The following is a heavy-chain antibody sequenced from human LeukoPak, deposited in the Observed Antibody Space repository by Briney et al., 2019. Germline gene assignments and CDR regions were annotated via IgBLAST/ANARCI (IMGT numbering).Heavy chain of an antibody. CDR2: IYYSGST. D-gene: IGHD2-2*01. J-gene: IGHJ5*02. Sequence: SETLSLTCTVSGVSISSSIYYWGWIRQPPGKGLEWIGSIYYSGSTHYNPSLKSRVAISVDTSKNLFSLKLSSVTAADTAVYYCARTDIVVEPAASNGRSWFDPWGQGTLVTVSS. V-gene: IGHV4-39*01. CDR1: GVSISSSIYY. CDR3: ARTDIVVEPAASNGRSWFDP.